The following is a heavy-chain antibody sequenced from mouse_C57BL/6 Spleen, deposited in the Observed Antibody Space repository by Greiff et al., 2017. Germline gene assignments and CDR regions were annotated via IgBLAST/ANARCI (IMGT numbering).Heavy chain of an antibody. D-gene: IGHD1-1*01. CDR2: IYPGSGNT. CDR3: ARRGSTTVVAHWYFDV. Sequence: LVESGAELVRPGASVKLSCKASGYTFTDYYINWVKQRPGQGLEWIARIYPGSGNTYYNEKFKGKATLTAEKSSSTAYMQLSSLTSEDSAVYFCARRGSTTVVAHWYFDVWGTGTTVTVSS. CDR1: GYTFTDYY. V-gene: IGHV1-76*01. J-gene: IGHJ1*03.